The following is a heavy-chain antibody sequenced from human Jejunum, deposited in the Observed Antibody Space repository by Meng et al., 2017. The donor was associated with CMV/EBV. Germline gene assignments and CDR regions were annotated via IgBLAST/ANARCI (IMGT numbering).Heavy chain of an antibody. J-gene: IGHJ6*02. CDR3: ARDISFYGLDV. CDR2: INWNGGTT. Sequence: SGFRFEDHGMSRVRQAPGKGLEWGSGINWNGGTTAYADSVKGRFTVSRDNAKNSLYLQMHSLRAEDTALYYCARDISFYGLDVWGQGTTVTVSS. V-gene: IGHV3-20*03. CDR1: GFRFEDHG.